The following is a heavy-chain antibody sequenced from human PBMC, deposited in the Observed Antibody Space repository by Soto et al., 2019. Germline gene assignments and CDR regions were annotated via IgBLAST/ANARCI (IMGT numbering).Heavy chain of an antibody. CDR3: ACIFSGGYGYGFYYYGMDV. CDR2: IYYSGST. D-gene: IGHD5-18*01. J-gene: IGHJ6*02. Sequence: WETLALTCTVSGGSISSNSYYWGWIRQPPGKGLEWIGSIYYSGSTYYNPSLKSRVTISVDTSKNQFSLKLSSVTAADTAVYYCACIFSGGYGYGFYYYGMDVWGQGTTVT. V-gene: IGHV4-39*01. CDR1: GGSISSNSYY.